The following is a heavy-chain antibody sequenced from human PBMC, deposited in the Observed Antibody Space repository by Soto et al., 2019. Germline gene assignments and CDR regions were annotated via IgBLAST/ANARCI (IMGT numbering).Heavy chain of an antibody. V-gene: IGHV4-34*01. CDR2: INHSGST. CDR3: ARVGSYGDYEYYYYYGVDV. CDR1: GGSFSGYY. Sequence: LSLTCAVYGGSFSGYYWSWIRQPPGKGLEWIGEINHSGSTNYNPSLKSRVTISVDTSKNQFSLKLSSVTAADTAVYYCARVGSYGDYEYYYYYGVDVWGQGTTVTVSS. J-gene: IGHJ6*02. D-gene: IGHD4-17*01.